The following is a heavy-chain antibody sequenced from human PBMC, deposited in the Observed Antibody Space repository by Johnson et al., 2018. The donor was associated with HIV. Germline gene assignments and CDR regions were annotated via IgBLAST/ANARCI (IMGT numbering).Heavy chain of an antibody. CDR3: AKVFGYCTNGVCLDAFDI. J-gene: IGHJ3*02. CDR1: GFTFSSYA. D-gene: IGHD2-8*01. Sequence: VQLVESGGGLVQPGGSLRLSCAASGFTFSSYAMSWVRQAPGKGLEWVSAISGSGGSTYYADSVKGRFTISRDNSKNTRYLQMNSLRAEDTAVYYCAKVFGYCTNGVCLDAFDIWGQGTMVTVSS. CDR2: ISGSGGST. V-gene: IGHV3-23*04.